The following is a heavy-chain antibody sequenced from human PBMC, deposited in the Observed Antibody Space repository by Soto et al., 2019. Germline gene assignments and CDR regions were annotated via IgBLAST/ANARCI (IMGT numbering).Heavy chain of an antibody. D-gene: IGHD3-3*01. CDR1: GYTFTSYY. CDR2: INPSGGST. Sequence: ASVKVSCKASGYTFTSYYMHWVRQAPGQGLEWMGIINPSGGSTSYAQKFQGRVTMTRDTSTSTVYMELSSLRSEDTAVYYCASYYDFWGGSGLGMDVWGQGTTATVSS. V-gene: IGHV1-46*01. CDR3: ASYYDFWGGSGLGMDV. J-gene: IGHJ6*02.